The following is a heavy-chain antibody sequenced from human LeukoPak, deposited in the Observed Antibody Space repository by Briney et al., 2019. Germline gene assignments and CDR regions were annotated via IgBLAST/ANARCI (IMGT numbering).Heavy chain of an antibody. CDR2: INPNSGGT. Sequence: ASVKVSCKASGYTFTGYYMHWVRQAPGQGLEWMGWINPNSGGTNYAQKFQGRVTMTRDTSISTAYMELSRLRSDDTAVYYCAREEKVVAPTSGVDVWSQGTTVTVSS. J-gene: IGHJ6*02. D-gene: IGHD2-15*01. CDR1: GYTFTGYY. V-gene: IGHV1-2*02. CDR3: AREEKVVAPTSGVDV.